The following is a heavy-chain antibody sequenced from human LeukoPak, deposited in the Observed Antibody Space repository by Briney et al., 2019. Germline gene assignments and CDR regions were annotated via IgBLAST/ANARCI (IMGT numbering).Heavy chain of an antibody. J-gene: IGHJ4*02. D-gene: IGHD6-19*01. V-gene: IGHV3-21*01. CDR3: AREDSSGWYKLFDY. CDR2: ISSTSGDI. Sequence: GGSLRLSCAASGFNFRNYNMNWARQATGKGLEWVSSISSTSGDIYYADSVKGRFTISRDNAKSSLYLQMNSLRAEDTAVYYCAREDSSGWYKLFDYWGQGTLVTVSS. CDR1: GFNFRNYN.